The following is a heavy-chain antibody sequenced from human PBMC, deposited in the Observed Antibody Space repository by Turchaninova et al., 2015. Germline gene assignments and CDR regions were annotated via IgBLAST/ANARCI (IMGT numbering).Heavy chain of an antibody. D-gene: IGHD5-12*01. V-gene: IGHV6-1*01. CDR2: TYYISKWYN. CDR3: VRSSPHTRVGRWLRLMDE. J-gene: IGHJ4*02. Sequence: QVQLQQSGSGLVKPSQTLSLTCATPGAGVSTNSAACNWIGQSPSGGLELQGRTYYISKWYNDCAVSVKSRITINPDTSKNQFSLQLNSVTPDDTAVYYCVRSSPHTRVGRWLRLMDEWGQGTLVTVSS. CDR1: GAGVSTNSAA.